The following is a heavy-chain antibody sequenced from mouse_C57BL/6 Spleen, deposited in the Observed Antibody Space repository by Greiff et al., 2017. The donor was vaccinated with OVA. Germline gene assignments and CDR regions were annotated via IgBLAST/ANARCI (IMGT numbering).Heavy chain of an antibody. CDR3: ARWWLLRGAMDY. CDR2: INPNNGGT. D-gene: IGHD2-3*01. CDR1: GYTFTDYY. V-gene: IGHV1-26*01. Sequence: EVKLQQSGPELVKPGASVKISCKASGYTFTDYYMNWVKQSHGKSLEWIGDINPNNGGTSYNQKFKGKATLTVDKSSSTAYMELRSLTSEDSAVYYCARWWLLRGAMDYWGQGTSVTVSS. J-gene: IGHJ4*01.